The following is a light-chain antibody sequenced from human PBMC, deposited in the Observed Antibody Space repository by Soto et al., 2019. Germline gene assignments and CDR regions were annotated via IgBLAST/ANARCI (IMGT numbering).Light chain of an antibody. CDR3: SSYISNSIVV. CDR2: EVS. CDR1: SSDVGDYNY. Sequence: SALTQPASVSGSPGQSITISCTGTSSDVGDYNYVSWYQQHPGKAPKLMIYEVSHRLSGVSNRFSGSKSGYTASLTISGLQDEDEADYYCSSYISNSIVVFGGGTKVTVL. V-gene: IGLV2-14*01. J-gene: IGLJ2*01.